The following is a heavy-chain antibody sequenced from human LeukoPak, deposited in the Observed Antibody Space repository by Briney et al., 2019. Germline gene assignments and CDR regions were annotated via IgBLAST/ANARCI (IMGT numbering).Heavy chain of an antibody. CDR1: GFTFSTFA. CDR3: VTYRQVMLPFEA. V-gene: IGHV3-23*01. D-gene: IGHD5-18*01. Sequence: GGSLRLSCVASGFTFSTFAMLWVRQPRGKGLEWVSSIFPSGGEIHYADSVRGRFTISRDNSKSTLSLQMNSLRAEDTAIYYCVTYRQVMLPFEAWGQGTLVTVSS. J-gene: IGHJ5*02. CDR2: IFPSGGEI.